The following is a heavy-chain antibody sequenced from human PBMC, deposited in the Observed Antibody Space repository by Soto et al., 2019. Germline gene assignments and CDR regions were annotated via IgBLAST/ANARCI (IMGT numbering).Heavy chain of an antibody. CDR1: GFSLTRAVG. D-gene: IGHD2-15*01. J-gene: IGHJ3*01. CDR2: INWNDDK. CDR3: AHRHYLGGFDV. Sequence: SGPTLVNPTQTLTLTCTFSGFSLTRAVGVAWIRQPPGKALEWLALINWNDDKRYSPSLKDRLTITKDTSTNHVVLTMTNIDPVDTATYFCAHRHYLGGFDVWGQGTTVTVSS. V-gene: IGHV2-5*01.